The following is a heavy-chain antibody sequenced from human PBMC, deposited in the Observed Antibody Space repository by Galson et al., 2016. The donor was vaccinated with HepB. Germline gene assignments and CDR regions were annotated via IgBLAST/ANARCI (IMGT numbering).Heavy chain of an antibody. Sequence: CAISGDRVSSNSAGGNWIRQSPSSGLEWLGRTFYRSNWQNDYAESVKSRISINPDKSKNQFSLHLNSVTPEDTAVYDCARSYLLGRGFGWWGQGTLVTVSS. D-gene: IGHD7-27*01. CDR1: GDRVSSNSAG. CDR2: TFYRSNWQN. V-gene: IGHV6-1*01. J-gene: IGHJ4*02. CDR3: ARSYLLGRGFGW.